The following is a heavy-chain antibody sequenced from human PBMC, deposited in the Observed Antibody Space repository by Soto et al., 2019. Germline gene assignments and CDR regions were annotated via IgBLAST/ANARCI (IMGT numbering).Heavy chain of an antibody. J-gene: IGHJ5*02. CDR1: GGSISSSSYY. D-gene: IGHD3-22*01. V-gene: IGHV4-39*02. Sequence: SETLSLTCTVSGGSISSSSYYWGWIRQPPGKGLEWIGSIYYSGSTYYNPSLKSRVTISVDTSKNHFSLNLSSVTAADTAVYFCARYSPPKKTYDSNPGWFDPWGQGTLVTVSS. CDR3: ARYSPPKKTYDSNPGWFDP. CDR2: IYYSGST.